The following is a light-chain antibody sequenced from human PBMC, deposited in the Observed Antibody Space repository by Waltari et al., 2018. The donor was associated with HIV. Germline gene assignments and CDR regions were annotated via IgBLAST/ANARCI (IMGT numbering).Light chain of an antibody. CDR2: GSS. Sequence: QSVLTQPPSASGAPGQRVTISCSGSFSNIGRNTVNWYQQLPGTAPRLLIYGSSQRPSGVPDRFSGSRSDTSASLDISGLHSEDEGDYYCAVWDDSLSEYVFATGTKVFVL. J-gene: IGLJ1*01. CDR1: FSNIGRNT. CDR3: AVWDDSLSEYV. V-gene: IGLV1-44*01.